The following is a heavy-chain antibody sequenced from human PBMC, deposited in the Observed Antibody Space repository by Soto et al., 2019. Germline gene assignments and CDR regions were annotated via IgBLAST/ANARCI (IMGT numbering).Heavy chain of an antibody. D-gene: IGHD6-19*01. Sequence: QVQLVESGGGVVQPGRSLRLSCAASGFTFSSYGMHWVRQAPGKGLEWVAVISYDGSNKYYADSVKGRFTISRDNSKNTLYLQMNSLRAEDTAVYYCAKTGYSSGWPEIDYWGQGTLVTVSS. J-gene: IGHJ4*02. V-gene: IGHV3-30*18. CDR2: ISYDGSNK. CDR3: AKTGYSSGWPEIDY. CDR1: GFTFSSYG.